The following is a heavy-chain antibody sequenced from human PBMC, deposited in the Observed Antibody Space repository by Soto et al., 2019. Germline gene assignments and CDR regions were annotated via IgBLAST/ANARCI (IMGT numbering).Heavy chain of an antibody. Sequence: ASVKVSCKASGYTFTGYYMHWVRQAPGQGLEWMGWINPNSGGTNYAQKFQGWVTMTRDTSISTAYMELSRLRSDDTAVYYCATDYDILPQDPFAIWGQGTIVTVSS. D-gene: IGHD3-9*01. CDR3: ATDYDILPQDPFAI. CDR1: GYTFTGYY. V-gene: IGHV1-2*04. CDR2: INPNSGGT. J-gene: IGHJ3*02.